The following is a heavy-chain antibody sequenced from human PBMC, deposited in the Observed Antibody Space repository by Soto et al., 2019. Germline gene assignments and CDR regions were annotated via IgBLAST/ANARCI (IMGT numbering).Heavy chain of an antibody. Sequence: EASVKVSCKASGGTFSSYAISWVRQAPGQGLEWMGGIIPVFGTANYAQKFQGRVTITADESTSTAYMELSSLRSEDTAVYYCASRAVAGIYWGQGTLVTVYS. CDR3: ASRAVAGIY. J-gene: IGHJ4*02. CDR2: IIPVFGTA. V-gene: IGHV1-69*13. D-gene: IGHD6-19*01. CDR1: GGTFSSYA.